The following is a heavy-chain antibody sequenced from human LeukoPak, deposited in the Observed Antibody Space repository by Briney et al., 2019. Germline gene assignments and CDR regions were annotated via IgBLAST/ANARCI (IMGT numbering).Heavy chain of an antibody. CDR2: MYYGGST. Sequence: PSETPSLTCAVSGGSVSIYYWSWVRQPPGKGLEWIAYMYYGGSTNYNPSLRSRVTISVDTSKNQFSLKLSSVTAADTAVYFCARGGELLGRTAHDAFDIWGQGTMVTVSS. V-gene: IGHV4-59*08. CDR1: GGSVSIYY. D-gene: IGHD3-10*01. CDR3: ARGGELLGRTAHDAFDI. J-gene: IGHJ3*02.